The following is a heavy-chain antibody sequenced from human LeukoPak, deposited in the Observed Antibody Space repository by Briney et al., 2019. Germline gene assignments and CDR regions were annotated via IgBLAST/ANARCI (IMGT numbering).Heavy chain of an antibody. CDR1: GYTFTGHY. J-gene: IGHJ4*02. CDR2: INPNSGGT. CDR3: ARRFNYYDSSGYYEGFYFDY. V-gene: IGHV1-2*06. D-gene: IGHD3-22*01. Sequence: GASVKVSCKAYGYTFTGHYMHWVRQAPGQGLEWMGRINPNSGGTNYAQKFQGRVTMTTDTSTSTAYMELRSLRSDDTAVYYCARRFNYYDSSGYYEGFYFDYWGQGTLVTVSS.